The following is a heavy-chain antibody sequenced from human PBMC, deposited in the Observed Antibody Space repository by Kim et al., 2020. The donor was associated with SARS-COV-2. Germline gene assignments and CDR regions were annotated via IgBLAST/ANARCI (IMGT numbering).Heavy chain of an antibody. J-gene: IGHJ4*02. CDR3: ARPLFMTTLSSAFDF. Sequence: SETLSLTCTVSGGSISSSNYYWGWIRQPPGKGLEWIGSIFYTGYTYYHPSLKSRVTISVDTSKNQFSLRLSSVTAADTAVYFCARPLFMTTLSSAFDFWGQGTLVTVSS. CDR2: IFYTGYT. CDR1: GGSISSSNYY. V-gene: IGHV4-39*01. D-gene: IGHD4-17*01.